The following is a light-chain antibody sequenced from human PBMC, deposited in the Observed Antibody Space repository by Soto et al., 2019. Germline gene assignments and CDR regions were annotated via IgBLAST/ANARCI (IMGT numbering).Light chain of an antibody. J-gene: IGKJ5*01. CDR1: QDIDKF. V-gene: IGKV1-33*01. CDR3: QQYDNYDIT. CDR2: AVF. Sequence: DIQMTQSPSSLSASVGDTVTITCQASQDIDKFLNWYQQKPGKAPRLLIYAVFNMETGVPSRFSGSGSETDFTLSINSLQPEDISTYYCQQYDNYDITFGQGTRLEIK.